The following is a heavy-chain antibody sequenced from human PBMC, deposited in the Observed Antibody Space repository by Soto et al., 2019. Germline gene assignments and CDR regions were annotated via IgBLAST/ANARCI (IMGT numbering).Heavy chain of an antibody. CDR2: ISDSGNTI. J-gene: IGHJ5*02. CDR3: ARGGSGWTRGGWLGP. Sequence: QAQLVQSGGGLVKPGGSLTLSCAASGFSFSDYYMIWVRQAPGKGLEWLSYISDSGNTIYYADSVRARFTIFRDNAASSVSLQMTGLSDGDTAFNYWARGGSGWTRGGWLGPWGQGSLVTVSS. D-gene: IGHD6-25*01. CDR1: GFSFSDYY. V-gene: IGHV3-11*01.